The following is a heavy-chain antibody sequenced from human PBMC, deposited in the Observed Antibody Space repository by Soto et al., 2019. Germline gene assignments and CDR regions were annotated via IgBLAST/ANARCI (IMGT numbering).Heavy chain of an antibody. D-gene: IGHD6-13*01. V-gene: IGHV3-21*01. CDR2: ISSSSSYI. J-gene: IGHJ6*02. CDR1: GFTFSSYS. CDR3: ARDSSSSSVGMDV. Sequence: EVQLVESGGGLVKPGGSLRLSCAASGFTFSSYSMNWVRQAPGKGLEWVSFISSSSSYIYYADSVKGRFTISRDNAKNSLYLQMNSLRAEDTAVYYCARDSSSSSVGMDVWGQGTTVTVSS.